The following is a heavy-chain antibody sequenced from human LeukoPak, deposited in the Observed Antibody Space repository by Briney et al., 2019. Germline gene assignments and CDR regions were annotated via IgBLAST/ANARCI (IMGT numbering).Heavy chain of an antibody. J-gene: IGHJ4*02. CDR1: GGSISSYY. CDR2: IYYSGST. V-gene: IGHV4-59*12. Sequence: NPSETLSLTCTVSGGSISSYYWSWIRQPPGKGLEWIGYIYYSGSTNYNPSLKSRVTISVDTSKNQFSLKLSSVTAADTAVYYCARGGRGYSYGERVPNWGQGTLVTVSS. D-gene: IGHD5-18*01. CDR3: ARGGRGYSYGERVPN.